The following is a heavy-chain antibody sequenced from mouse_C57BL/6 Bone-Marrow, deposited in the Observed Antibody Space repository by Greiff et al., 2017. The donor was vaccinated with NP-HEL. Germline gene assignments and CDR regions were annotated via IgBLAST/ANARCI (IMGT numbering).Heavy chain of an antibody. J-gene: IGHJ4*01. Sequence: EVKLQESGGGLVQPGGSLKLSCAASGFTFSDYYMYWVRQTPEKRLEWVAYISNGGGSTYYPDTVKGRFTISRDNAKNTLYLQMSRLKSEDTAMYYCARQLTYAMDYWGQGTSVTVSS. CDR1: GFTFSDYY. CDR2: ISNGGGST. V-gene: IGHV5-12*01. CDR3: ARQLTYAMDY.